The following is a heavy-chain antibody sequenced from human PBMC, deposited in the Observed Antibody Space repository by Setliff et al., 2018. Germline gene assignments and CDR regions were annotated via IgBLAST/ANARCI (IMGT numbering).Heavy chain of an antibody. CDR1: GGSFSGYY. CDR3: ARDGHLLATGAVYNY. V-gene: IGHV4-34*01. J-gene: IGHJ4*02. Sequence: SETLSLTCAVYGGSFSGYYWSWIRQPPGKGLEWIGEINHSGSTNYNPSLKSRVTISVDTSKNQFSLKLSSVTAADTAVYYCARDGHLLATGAVYNYWGQGTLVTVSS. CDR2: INHSGST. D-gene: IGHD3-10*01.